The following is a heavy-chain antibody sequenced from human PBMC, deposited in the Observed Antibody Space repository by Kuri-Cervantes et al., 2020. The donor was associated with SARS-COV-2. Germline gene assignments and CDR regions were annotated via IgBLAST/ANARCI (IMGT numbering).Heavy chain of an antibody. CDR1: GFTFSSYA. CDR2: ISYDGSNK. CDR3: AKFAKGLLWFGDHYYFDY. Sequence: GESLQIPCAASGFTFSSYAMHWVRQAPGKGLEWVVVISYDGSNKYYADSAKGRFTISRDDSKNTLYLQMNSLRAEDTAVYYCAKFAKGLLWFGDHYYFDYWGQGTLVTVSS. J-gene: IGHJ4*02. D-gene: IGHD3-10*01. V-gene: IGHV3-30-3*02.